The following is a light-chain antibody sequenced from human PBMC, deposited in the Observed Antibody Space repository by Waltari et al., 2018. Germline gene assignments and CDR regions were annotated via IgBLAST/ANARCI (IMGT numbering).Light chain of an antibody. V-gene: IGLV2-23*01. CDR2: EAT. Sequence: QSVLTQPASVSGSPGQSVTLSCTGTYYDIGNYDLVSWYQQYPGKAPRLIIYEATSRPSWVSNRFSASKSGNTASLTISGLQTEDEAHYYCCSYAGENTMIFGGGTRLTVL. CDR3: CSYAGENTMI. CDR1: YYDIGNYDL. J-gene: IGLJ2*01.